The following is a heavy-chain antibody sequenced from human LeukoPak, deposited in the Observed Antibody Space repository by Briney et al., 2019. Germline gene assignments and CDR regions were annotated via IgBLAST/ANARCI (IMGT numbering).Heavy chain of an antibody. CDR2: INYSGGT. V-gene: IGHV4-34*01. D-gene: IGHD1-7*01. J-gene: IGHJ4*02. CDR1: GGSFSAYY. CDR3: ARVDKNGGTTFNY. Sequence: PSETLSLTCAVYGGSFSAYYWSWIRHPPGKGLEWIGEINYSGGTNYNPSLKSRVTISVDTSKNQLSLKLSSVTAADTAIYYCARVDKNGGTTFNYWGQGTLVTVSS.